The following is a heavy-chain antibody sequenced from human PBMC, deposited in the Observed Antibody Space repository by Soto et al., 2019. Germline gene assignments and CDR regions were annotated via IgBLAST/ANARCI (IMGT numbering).Heavy chain of an antibody. V-gene: IGHV4-34*01. D-gene: IGHD5-12*01. Sequence: PSETLSLTCAVYGGSFSGSYWNWIRQPPGKGLEWTGEINHSGNTKYNPSPKSRVTMSVDTSKNQFSLKLISVTAADTAKYFCAREGNLGRWLQPLDFWGQGTLVTVSS. CDR2: INHSGNT. CDR1: GGSFSGSY. J-gene: IGHJ4*02. CDR3: AREGNLGRWLQPLDF.